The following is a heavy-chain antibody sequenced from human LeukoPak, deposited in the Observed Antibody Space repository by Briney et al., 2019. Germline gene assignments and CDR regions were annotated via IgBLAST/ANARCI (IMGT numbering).Heavy chain of an antibody. J-gene: IGHJ6*03. V-gene: IGHV1-8*01. CDR2: MNPNSGNT. CDR3: ARGRKRPRASTIFGVVTQGGSYYYYMDV. D-gene: IGHD3-3*01. CDR1: GYTFTSYD. Sequence: GTSVKVSCKASGYTFTSYDINWVRQATGQGLEWMGWMNPNSGNTGYAQKFQGRVTMTRNTSISTAYMELSGLGSEDTAVYYCARGRKRPRASTIFGVVTQGGSYYYYMDVWGKGTTVTVSS.